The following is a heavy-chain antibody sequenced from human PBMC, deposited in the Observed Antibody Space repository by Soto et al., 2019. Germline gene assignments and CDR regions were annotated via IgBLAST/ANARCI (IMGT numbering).Heavy chain of an antibody. CDR3: ARESGYFLRWFDP. Sequence: QVQLQESGPGLVKPSETLSLTCTVSGGSISTYYWSWIRQPPGKGLEWIGYIYYSGSTNYNPSLKSRVTISLDTSRNQFSLKLSSVTAADTAVYYCARESGYFLRWFDPWGQGTLVTVSS. CDR2: IYYSGST. V-gene: IGHV4-59*01. J-gene: IGHJ5*02. CDR1: GGSISTYY. D-gene: IGHD3-3*01.